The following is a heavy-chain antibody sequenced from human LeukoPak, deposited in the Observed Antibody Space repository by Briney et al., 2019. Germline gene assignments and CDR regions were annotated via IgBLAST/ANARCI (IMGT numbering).Heavy chain of an antibody. Sequence: SETLSLTCTVSGGSISTYYWSWIRQPPGKGLEWIGYIYYSGSTNYNPSLKSRVTISVDTSKNQFSLRLSSVTAADTAVYYCARGSVGASTDYYYFYMDVWGKGTTVTVSS. D-gene: IGHD1-26*01. CDR3: ARGSVGASTDYYYFYMDV. CDR2: IYYSGST. CDR1: GGSISTYY. J-gene: IGHJ6*03. V-gene: IGHV4-59*01.